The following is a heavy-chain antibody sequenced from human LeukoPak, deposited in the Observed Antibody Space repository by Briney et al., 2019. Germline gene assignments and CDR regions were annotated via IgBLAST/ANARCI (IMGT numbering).Heavy chain of an antibody. CDR2: INHSGST. J-gene: IGHJ4*02. CDR1: GGSFCGYY. Sequence: PSGTLSLTCAVYGGSFCGYYWNWIRQPPGKGLEWIGEINHSGSTNYNPSLKSRVTISVDTSKNQFSLKLSSVTAADTAVYYCAREGGQQDFDYWGQGTLVTVSS. CDR3: AREGGQQDFDY. D-gene: IGHD6-13*01. V-gene: IGHV4-34*01.